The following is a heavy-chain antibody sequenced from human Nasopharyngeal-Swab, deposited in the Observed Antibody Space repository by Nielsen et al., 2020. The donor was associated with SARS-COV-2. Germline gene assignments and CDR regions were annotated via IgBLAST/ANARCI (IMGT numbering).Heavy chain of an antibody. J-gene: IGHJ4*02. V-gene: IGHV1-69*13. CDR3: ARDSFGSGGTSPEDDY. CDR2: IIPIFGTA. CDR1: GGTFSSYA. D-gene: IGHD2-15*01. Sequence: SVKVSCKASGGTFSSYAISWVRQAPGQGLEWIGGIIPIFGTANYAQKFQGRVTITADESTSTAYMELSSLRSEDTAVYYCARDSFGSGGTSPEDDYWGQGTLVTVSS.